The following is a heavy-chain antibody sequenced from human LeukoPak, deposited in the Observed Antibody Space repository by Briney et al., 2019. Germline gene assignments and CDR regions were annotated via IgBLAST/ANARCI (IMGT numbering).Heavy chain of an antibody. V-gene: IGHV1-18*01. CDR2: ISAYNDNT. Sequence: TSVKVSCKASGYTFTSYGISWVRQAPGQGLEWMGWISAYNDNTNYAQKLQGRVTMTTDTSTSTAYMELRSLRSDDTAVYYCARVHYDILTGYSYFDYWGQGTLVTVSS. D-gene: IGHD3-9*01. J-gene: IGHJ4*02. CDR3: ARVHYDILTGYSYFDY. CDR1: GYTFTSYG.